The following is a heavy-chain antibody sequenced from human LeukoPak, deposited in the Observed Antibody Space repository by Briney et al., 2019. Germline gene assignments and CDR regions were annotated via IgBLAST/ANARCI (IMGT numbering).Heavy chain of an antibody. J-gene: IGHJ4*02. Sequence: ASVKVSCKASGYTFTIYDINWVRQATGQGLEWMGWMNPNRGNTGYAQKFQGRVTMTRNTSISTAYMELSSLRSEDTAVYYCARALSSGLDYFDYWGQGTLVTVSS. CDR1: GYTFTIYD. CDR2: MNPNRGNT. V-gene: IGHV1-8*01. CDR3: ARALSSGLDYFDY. D-gene: IGHD6-19*01.